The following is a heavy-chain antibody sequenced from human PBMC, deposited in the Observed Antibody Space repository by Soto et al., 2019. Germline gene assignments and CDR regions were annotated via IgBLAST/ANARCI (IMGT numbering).Heavy chain of an antibody. D-gene: IGHD2-21*02. CDR3: ARSSVVLTALDY. Sequence: QVQLVQSGAEEKKPGASVKVSCKASGYTFTSYAMHWVRQAPGQRLEWMGLINAGNGNTKYSQKFQGRVTITSDTSASTAYMELSSLRSEDTAVYYCARSSVVLTALDYWCQATLVTVSS. CDR2: INAGNGNT. CDR1: GYTFTSYA. J-gene: IGHJ4*02. V-gene: IGHV1-3*05.